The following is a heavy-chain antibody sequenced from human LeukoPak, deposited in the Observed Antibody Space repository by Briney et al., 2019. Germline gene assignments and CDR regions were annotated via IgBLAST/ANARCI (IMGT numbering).Heavy chain of an antibody. CDR3: ARRSSGWYQDY. D-gene: IGHD6-19*01. V-gene: IGHV5-51*01. J-gene: IGHJ4*02. CDR2: MYPGDSDT. CDR1: VDSFTSVW. Sequence: GESLKISGLGSVDSFTSVWIGGVGQMPRKGLEWMGIMYPGDSDTRYSPSFQGQVTISADKSTSTAYLQWCSLKASDTAMYYCARRSSGWYQDYWGQGTLVTVSS.